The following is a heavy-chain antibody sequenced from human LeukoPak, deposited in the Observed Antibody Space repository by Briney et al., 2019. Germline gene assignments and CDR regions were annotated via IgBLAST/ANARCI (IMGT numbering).Heavy chain of an antibody. Sequence: ASVKVSCKASGGTFSSYAISWVRQAPGQGLEWMGGIIPIFGTANYAQKFQGRVTVTADESTGTAYMELSSLRSEDTAVYYCARVIPFWSGYVWGGFDYWGQGTLVTVSS. CDR2: IIPIFGTA. CDR3: ARVIPFWSGYVWGGFDY. CDR1: GGTFSSYA. J-gene: IGHJ4*02. D-gene: IGHD3-3*01. V-gene: IGHV1-69*13.